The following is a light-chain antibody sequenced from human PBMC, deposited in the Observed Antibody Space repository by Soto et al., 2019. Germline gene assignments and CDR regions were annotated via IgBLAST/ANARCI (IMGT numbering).Light chain of an antibody. V-gene: IGKV3-20*01. CDR1: QVVSSIY. Sequence: EIVLTQSPGTLSLSPGERATLSCRASQVVSSIYLAWYQQKPGQAPRLLIYGASSRATGIPDRFSGSGSGTDFTLTISRLEPEDFAVYYCQQYGSSLPWTFGQGTKVEIK. J-gene: IGKJ1*01. CDR3: QQYGSSLPWT. CDR2: GAS.